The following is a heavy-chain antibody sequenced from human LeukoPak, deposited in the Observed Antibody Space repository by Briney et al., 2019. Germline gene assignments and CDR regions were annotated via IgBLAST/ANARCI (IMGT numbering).Heavy chain of an antibody. D-gene: IGHD2-15*01. CDR1: GFTFSTYA. J-gene: IGHJ4*02. V-gene: IGHV3-23*01. Sequence: GGSLRLSCAASGFTFSTYAMSWVRQIPGKGLEWVSAISGSDDGTYYADSVKGRFTISRDKSRNTRYLQMNTLRAEDTAVYFCARSPVSSCRGSFCYPFDYWGQGNLVTVSS. CDR3: ARSPVSSCRGSFCYPFDY. CDR2: ISGSDDGT.